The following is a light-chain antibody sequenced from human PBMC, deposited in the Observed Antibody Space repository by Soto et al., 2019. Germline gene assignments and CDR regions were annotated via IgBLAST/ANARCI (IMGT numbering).Light chain of an antibody. CDR2: SNS. V-gene: IGLV1-44*01. CDR3: AACDDSLNGYV. J-gene: IGLJ1*01. Sequence: QSALTQPPSASGTPGQRVTISCSGSSANIGSNTVNWYQQQPGTAPKLLIYSNSHRPSGVPDRFSGSKSGTSASLAISGLQSEDEADFYCAACDDSLNGYVFGTGTKLTVL. CDR1: SANIGSNT.